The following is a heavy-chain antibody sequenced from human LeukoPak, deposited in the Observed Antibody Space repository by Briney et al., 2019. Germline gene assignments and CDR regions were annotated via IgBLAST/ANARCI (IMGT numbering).Heavy chain of an antibody. J-gene: IGHJ5*02. Sequence: SETLSLTCAVYGGSFSGYYWSWIRQPPGKGLEWIGEINHSGSTNYNPSLKSRVTISVDTSKNQFSLKLSSVTAADTAVYYCARDAARVVGAQFDPWGQGTLVTVSS. CDR2: INHSGST. CDR3: ARDAARVVGAQFDP. V-gene: IGHV4-34*01. D-gene: IGHD2-15*01. CDR1: GGSFSGYY.